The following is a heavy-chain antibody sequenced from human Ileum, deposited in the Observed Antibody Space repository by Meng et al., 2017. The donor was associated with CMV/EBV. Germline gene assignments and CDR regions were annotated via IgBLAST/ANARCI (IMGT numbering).Heavy chain of an antibody. CDR1: GFSCSENY. CDR2: INTNTGET. CDR3: ARDGTAATSQRGFGY. J-gene: IGHJ4*02. Sequence: LAWGELSQLWDSIKASRESCGFSCSENYNRWWLQHPGHRRRGWGWINTNTGETHYAPKFQGRVTMTRDRSITTVYLNLSRVTSDDTAVYYCARDGTAATSQRGFGYWGQGTLVTVSS. D-gene: IGHD4-11*01. V-gene: IGHV1-2*03.